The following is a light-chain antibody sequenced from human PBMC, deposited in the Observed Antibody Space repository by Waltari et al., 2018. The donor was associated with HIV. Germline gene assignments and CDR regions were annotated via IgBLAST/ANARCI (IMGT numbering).Light chain of an antibody. V-gene: IGKV1-39*01. CDR1: QNINHY. Sequence: DIQMTQSPSSLSASIGDRVTITCRASQNINHYLNWYRHEPGKPPKLLIYAASTLQSGVPSRFSASGFGTDFTLTISNLQPEDFATYYCQQSSDLPSTFGPGTKVDIK. CDR3: QQSSDLPST. CDR2: AAS. J-gene: IGKJ3*01.